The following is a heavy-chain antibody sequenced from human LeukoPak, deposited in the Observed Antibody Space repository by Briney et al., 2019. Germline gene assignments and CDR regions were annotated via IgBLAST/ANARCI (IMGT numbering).Heavy chain of an antibody. Sequence: SETLSLTCTVSGGSISSGGYYWSWIRQHPGKGLEWIGYIYYSGSTYYNPSLKSRVTISVDTSNNQFSLKLSSVTAADTAVYYCARVYCSGGSCFYLDVWGQGTTVTVSS. J-gene: IGHJ6*02. V-gene: IGHV4-31*03. D-gene: IGHD2-15*01. CDR3: ARVYCSGGSCFYLDV. CDR1: GGSISSGGYY. CDR2: IYYSGST.